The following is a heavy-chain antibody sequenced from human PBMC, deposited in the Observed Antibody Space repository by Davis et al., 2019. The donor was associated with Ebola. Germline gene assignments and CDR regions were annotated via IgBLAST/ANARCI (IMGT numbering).Heavy chain of an antibody. CDR3: ARDVVVPAAIIYYYYGMDV. CDR2: INHSGST. CDR1: GGSFSGYY. J-gene: IGHJ6*02. V-gene: IGHV4-34*01. D-gene: IGHD2-2*01. Sequence: SETLSLTCAVYGGSFSGYYWCSIRQPPGKGLEWIGEINHSGSTNYNPSLKSRVTISVDTSKNQFSLKLSSVTAADTAVYYCARDVVVPAAIIYYYYGMDVWGQGTTVTVSS.